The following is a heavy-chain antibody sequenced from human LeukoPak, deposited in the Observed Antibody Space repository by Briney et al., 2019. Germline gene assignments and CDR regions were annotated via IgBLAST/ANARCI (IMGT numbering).Heavy chain of an antibody. D-gene: IGHD3-10*01. J-gene: IGHJ4*02. Sequence: GGSLRLSCAASGFTFSSYEMNWVRQAPGKGLEWVSYISSSGSTRYYADSVKGRFTISRDNAKNPLYLQINSLRAEDTAVYYCAREFRGLIRYFDYWGQGTLVTVSS. CDR1: GFTFSSYE. CDR3: AREFRGLIRYFDY. V-gene: IGHV3-48*03. CDR2: ISSSGSTR.